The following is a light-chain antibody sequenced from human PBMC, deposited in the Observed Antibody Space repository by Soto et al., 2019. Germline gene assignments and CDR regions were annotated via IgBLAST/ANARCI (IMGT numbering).Light chain of an antibody. CDR2: EGS. V-gene: IGLV2-23*01. Sequence: QSALTQPASVSGSPGQAITISCTGTSSDVGRYNLVSWYQQHPGKAPKVMIYEGSKRPSGVSNRFSGSKSGNTASLTISGLQAEDAADYYCCSYAGSNTWIFGGGTKLTVL. CDR1: SSDVGRYNL. J-gene: IGLJ2*01. CDR3: CSYAGSNTWI.